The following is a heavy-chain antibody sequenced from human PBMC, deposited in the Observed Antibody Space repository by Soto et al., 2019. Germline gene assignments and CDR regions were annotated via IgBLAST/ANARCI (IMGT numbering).Heavy chain of an antibody. D-gene: IGHD2-15*01. J-gene: IGHJ3*02. CDR2: ISYDGSNK. CDR1: GFTFSSYA. CDR3: ARQRVVVAATHPDAFDI. V-gene: IGHV3-30-3*01. Sequence: GGSLRLSCAASGFTFSSYAMHWVRQAPGKGLEWVAVISYDGSNKYYADSVKGRFTISRDNSKNTLYLQMNSLRAEDTAVYYCARQRVVVAATHPDAFDIWGQGTMVTVS.